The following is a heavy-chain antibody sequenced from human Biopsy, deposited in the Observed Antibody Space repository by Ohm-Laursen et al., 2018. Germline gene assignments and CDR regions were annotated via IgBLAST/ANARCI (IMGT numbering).Heavy chain of an antibody. J-gene: IGHJ5*01. D-gene: IGHD6-19*01. CDR3: AREQPALSGGGSWFDS. CDR1: GFTFSSYA. V-gene: IGHV3-23*01. Sequence: SLRLSCAASGFTFSSYAMTWFRQAPGKGLEWVSTISGNSDIIYDTDSVKGRSTISRDNSKNTLYLQMNSLRADDSAVYFCAREQPALSGGGSWFDSWGQGTLVIVSS. CDR2: ISGNSDII.